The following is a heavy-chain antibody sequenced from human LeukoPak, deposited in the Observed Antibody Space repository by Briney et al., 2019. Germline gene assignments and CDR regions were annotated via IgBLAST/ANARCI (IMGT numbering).Heavy chain of an antibody. Sequence: PGGSLRLSRAASGFTLSSYGMHWVRQAPGKGLEWVAVILYDGSHKYYADSVQGRFTISRDNPRNTVYLQMNSLRDEDTAIYYCAKDRGFSYTSGSSELGYWGQGTPVTVSS. V-gene: IGHV3-30*18. CDR3: AKDRGFSYTSGSSELGY. CDR2: ILYDGSHK. CDR1: GFTLSSYG. J-gene: IGHJ4*02. D-gene: IGHD3-10*01.